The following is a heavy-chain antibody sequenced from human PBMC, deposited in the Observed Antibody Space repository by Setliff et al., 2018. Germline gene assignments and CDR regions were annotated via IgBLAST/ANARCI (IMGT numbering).Heavy chain of an antibody. D-gene: IGHD1-26*01. CDR2: INPNSGGT. CDR1: GYTFTAYY. Sequence: ASVKVSCKASGYTFTAYYMHWVQQAPGQGLEWMGWINPNSGGTNYAQKFQGWVTMTRDTSISTAYMDLSRLRSDDTAVYYCARALGATITHLDYLGQGTLVTVSS. V-gene: IGHV1-2*04. J-gene: IGHJ4*02. CDR3: ARALGATITHLDY.